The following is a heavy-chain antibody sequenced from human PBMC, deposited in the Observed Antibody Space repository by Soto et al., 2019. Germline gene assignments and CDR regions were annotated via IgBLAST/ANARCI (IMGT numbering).Heavy chain of an antibody. V-gene: IGHV4-39*01. Sequence: QLHLQEAGPGLVKPSETLSLTCRVSGDSVTRNAYYWGWVRQSPGKALEWIGSVCYRGNTYFNPSLTSPVSMSTDSSNIGFSLTRPSVTAADTAVYFCAKLPYHPLVKPFMYFDLWGRGTLVTVST. D-gene: IGHD3-16*02. CDR2: VCYRGNT. CDR1: GDSVTRNAYY. CDR3: AKLPYHPLVKPFMYFDL. J-gene: IGHJ2*01.